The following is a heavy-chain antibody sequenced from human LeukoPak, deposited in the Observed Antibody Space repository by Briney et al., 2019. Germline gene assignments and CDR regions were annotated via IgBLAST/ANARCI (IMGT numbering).Heavy chain of an antibody. CDR3: ARGVDAYKTGY. CDR1: GGSFSGYY. Sequence: SETLSLTCAVYGGSFSGYYWTWIRQPPGKGPEWIGEISHSEGTHYNPSLKSRVTISEDTSKNQFFLNLNSVTAADTAVYYCARGVDAYKTGYWGQGTLVTVSS. J-gene: IGHJ4*02. CDR2: ISHSEGT. V-gene: IGHV4-34*01. D-gene: IGHD5-24*01.